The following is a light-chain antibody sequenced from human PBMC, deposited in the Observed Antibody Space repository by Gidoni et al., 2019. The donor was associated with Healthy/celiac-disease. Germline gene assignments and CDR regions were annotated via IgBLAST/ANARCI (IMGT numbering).Light chain of an antibody. CDR2: KAS. CDR3: QQYNSYSWT. Sequence: DIQMTQSPSTLSASVGDRVTITCRASQSISSWLAWYQQKPGKAPKLLIYKASSLESGVPSRFSRSGSGTEFTLTISSLQPDDFATYYCQQYNSYSWTFGQXTKVEIK. V-gene: IGKV1-5*03. J-gene: IGKJ1*01. CDR1: QSISSW.